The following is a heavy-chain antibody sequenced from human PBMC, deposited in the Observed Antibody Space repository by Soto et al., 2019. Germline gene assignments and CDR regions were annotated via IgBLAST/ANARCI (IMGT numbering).Heavy chain of an antibody. CDR2: INPNSGDT. D-gene: IGHD3-22*01. Sequence: GASVKVSCKASGYTFTGYYMHWVRQAPGQGLEWMGWINPNSGDTNYAQNFQGWVTMTKDTSISTAYMELSMLRSDDTAVYYCARFLSDSSGYYSFDYWGQGPLVTLSS. CDR3: ARFLSDSSGYYSFDY. V-gene: IGHV1-2*04. CDR1: GYTFTGYY. J-gene: IGHJ4*02.